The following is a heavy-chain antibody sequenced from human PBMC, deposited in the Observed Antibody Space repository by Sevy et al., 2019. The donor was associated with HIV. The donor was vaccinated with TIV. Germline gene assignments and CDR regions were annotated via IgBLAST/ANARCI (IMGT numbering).Heavy chain of an antibody. V-gene: IGHV5-51*01. CDR2: IYTTDSDA. CDR3: ARRGASGGWYHFDY. J-gene: IGHJ4*02. D-gene: IGHD6-19*01. Sequence: GESLKISCKASGYSFTSSWIGWVRQMPGKGLEWLGIIYTTDSDARYSPSFEGQVTISVDKAISTAYLRWSSLKASDTAMYYCARRGASGGWYHFDYWGQGTLVTVSS. CDR1: GYSFTSSW.